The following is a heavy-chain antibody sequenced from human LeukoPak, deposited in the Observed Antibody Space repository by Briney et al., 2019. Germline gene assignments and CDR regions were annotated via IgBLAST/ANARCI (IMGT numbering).Heavy chain of an antibody. Sequence: RGSLRLSCVVSGFTFTNYVVHWVRQAPGKGLEWVTLVSSDGGIKYYADSVKGRFSVSRDISKNTLYLQMNSLRVDDTAVYYCARDSETTPIHVLGYWGQGTLVTVSS. CDR3: ARDSETTPIHVLGY. D-gene: IGHD2-15*01. J-gene: IGHJ4*02. V-gene: IGHV3-30-3*01. CDR1: GFTFTNYV. CDR2: VSSDGGIK.